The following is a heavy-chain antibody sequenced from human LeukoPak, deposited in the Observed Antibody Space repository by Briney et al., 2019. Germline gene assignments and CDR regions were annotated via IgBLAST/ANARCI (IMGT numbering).Heavy chain of an antibody. CDR1: GGSFSGYY. V-gene: IGHV4-34*01. CDR3: ARLDYDSSGYYYGNAFDI. D-gene: IGHD3-22*01. J-gene: IGHJ3*02. Sequence: SETLSLTCAVYGGSFSGYYWGWIRQPPGKGLEWIGEINHSGSTNYNPSLKSRVTISVDTSKNQFSLKLSSVTAADTAVYYCARLDYDSSGYYYGNAFDIWGQGTMVTVSS. CDR2: INHSGST.